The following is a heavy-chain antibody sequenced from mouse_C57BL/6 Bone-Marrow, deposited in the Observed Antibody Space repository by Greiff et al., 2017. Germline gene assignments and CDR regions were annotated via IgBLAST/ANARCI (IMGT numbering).Heavy chain of an antibody. CDR3: ARHYDYHWYFDV. CDR2: ISSGGSYT. J-gene: IGHJ1*03. V-gene: IGHV5-6*02. CDR1: GFTFSSYG. Sequence: DVKLVESGGDLVKPGGSLKLSCAASGFTFSSYGMSWVRQTPDKRLEWVATISSGGSYTYYPDSVKGRFTISRDNAKNTLYLQMSSLKSEDTAMYYCARHYDYHWYFDVWGTGTTVTVSS. D-gene: IGHD2-4*01.